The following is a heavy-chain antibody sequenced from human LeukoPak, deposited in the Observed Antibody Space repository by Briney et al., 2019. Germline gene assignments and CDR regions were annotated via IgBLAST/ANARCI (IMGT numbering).Heavy chain of an antibody. CDR1: GGSISSYY. Sequence: SETLSLTCTVSGGSISSYYWSWIRQPPGKGLEWVGYICYSGGTKYNPSFESQGTISVDTYDNQFSLKLSFVTAADTAVYYCARAPYSSSWFWVDAFDIWGQGTMVTVSS. CDR2: ICYSGGT. D-gene: IGHD6-13*01. J-gene: IGHJ3*02. CDR3: ARAPYSSSWFWVDAFDI. V-gene: IGHV4-59*01.